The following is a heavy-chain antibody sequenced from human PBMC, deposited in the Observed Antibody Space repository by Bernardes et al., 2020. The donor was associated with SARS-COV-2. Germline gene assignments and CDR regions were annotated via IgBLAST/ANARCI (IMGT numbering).Heavy chain of an antibody. Sequence: GGSLRLSRAASGFSFKDYAMYWVRQAPGKGLEYVSTIKSDGSITYYADSVKGRFTISRDNSKDTLYLQMGRLRAEDMAVYYCARKPAGSYPYWYFDLWGRGTLVTVSS. CDR1: GFSFKDYA. CDR3: ARKPAGSYPYWYFDL. V-gene: IGHV3-64*02. D-gene: IGHD3-10*01. J-gene: IGHJ2*01. CDR2: IKSDGSIT.